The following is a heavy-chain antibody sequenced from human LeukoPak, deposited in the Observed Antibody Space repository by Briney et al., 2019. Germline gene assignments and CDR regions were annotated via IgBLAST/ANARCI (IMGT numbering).Heavy chain of an antibody. Sequence: SETLSLTCTVSGGSISSSSYYWGWIRQPPGKGLEWIGSIYYSGSTYYNPSLKSRVTISVDTSKNQFSLKLSSVTAADTAVYYCARHNPFYGSGSQFGYFDYWGQGTLVTVSS. CDR1: GGSISSSSYY. D-gene: IGHD3-10*01. CDR3: ARHNPFYGSGSQFGYFDY. V-gene: IGHV4-39*07. J-gene: IGHJ4*02. CDR2: IYYSGST.